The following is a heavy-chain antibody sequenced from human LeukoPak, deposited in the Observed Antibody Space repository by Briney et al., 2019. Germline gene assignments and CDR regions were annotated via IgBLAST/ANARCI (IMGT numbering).Heavy chain of an antibody. CDR2: ISYDGSNE. CDR3: ARGLAAAGIKGPDY. D-gene: IGHD6-13*01. Sequence: GGSLRLSCAASGFTFSTYAMHWVRRAPGKGLEWVAVISYDGSNEYYADSVKGRFTISRDNSKNTLYLQMNSLRAEDTAVYYCARGLAAAGIKGPDYWGQGTLVTVSS. CDR1: GFTFSTYA. V-gene: IGHV3-30-3*01. J-gene: IGHJ4*02.